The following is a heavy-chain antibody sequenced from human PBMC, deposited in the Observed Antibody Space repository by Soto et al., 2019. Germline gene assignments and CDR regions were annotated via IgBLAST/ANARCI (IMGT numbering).Heavy chain of an antibody. V-gene: IGHV4-39*01. J-gene: IGHJ4*02. CDR1: GGSISSSSYY. CDR2: IYYSGST. Sequence: SETLSLTCTVSGGSISSSSYYWGWIRQPPGKGLEWIGSIYYSGSTYYNPSLKSRVTISVDTSKNQFSLKLSSVTAADTAVYYCARTSGSYLWYFDYWGQGTLVT. D-gene: IGHD1-26*01. CDR3: ARTSGSYLWYFDY.